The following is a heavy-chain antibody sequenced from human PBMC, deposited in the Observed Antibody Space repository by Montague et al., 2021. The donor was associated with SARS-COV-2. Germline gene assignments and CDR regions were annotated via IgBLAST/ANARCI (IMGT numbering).Heavy chain of an antibody. J-gene: IGHJ6*02. CDR3: ARAQNRRYQLPYYSGMDV. CDR1: GVSISSDSYY. CDR2: IFTTGGT. D-gene: IGHD2-2*01. Sequence: TLSLTCSVSGVSISSDSYYWSWIRQPAGKGLEWIGRIFTTGGTYYSPSLGSRVTMLLDTSKNQFPLKLSSVTAADTAVYFCARAQNRRYQLPYYSGMDVWGQGTTVTVSS. V-gene: IGHV4-61*02.